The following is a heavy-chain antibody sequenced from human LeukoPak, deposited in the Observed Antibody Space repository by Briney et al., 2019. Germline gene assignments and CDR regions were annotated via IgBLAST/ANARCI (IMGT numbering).Heavy chain of an antibody. V-gene: IGHV4-34*01. CDR3: ARWGGSHYYFDY. CDR2: INQSGST. CDR1: GGSFSGYY. J-gene: IGHJ4*02. D-gene: IGHD1-26*01. Sequence: SETLSLTCAVYGGSFSGYYWSWIRQPPGKGLEWIGEINQSGSTNYNPSLKSRVTISVDTSKNQFSLKLSSVTAADTAVYYCARWGGSHYYFDYWGQGTLVTVSS.